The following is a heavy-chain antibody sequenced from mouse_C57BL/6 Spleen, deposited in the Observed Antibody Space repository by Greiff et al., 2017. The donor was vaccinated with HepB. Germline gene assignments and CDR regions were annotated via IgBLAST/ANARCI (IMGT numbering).Heavy chain of an antibody. Sequence: VQLQQSGPELVKPGASVKISCKASGYTFTDYYMNWVKQSHGKSLEWIGDINPNNGGTSYNQKFKGKATLTVDKSSSTAYMELRSLTSEDSAVYYCARGMGLPPMDYWGQGTSVTVSS. D-gene: IGHD2-2*01. CDR2: INPNNGGT. CDR1: GYTFTDYY. V-gene: IGHV1-26*01. J-gene: IGHJ4*01. CDR3: ARGMGLPPMDY.